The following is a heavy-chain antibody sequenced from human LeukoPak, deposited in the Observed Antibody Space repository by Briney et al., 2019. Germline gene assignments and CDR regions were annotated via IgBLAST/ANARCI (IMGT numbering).Heavy chain of an antibody. V-gene: IGHV1-24*01. J-gene: IGHJ4*02. CDR2: FDPEDGET. CDR1: GYTLAELS. Sequence: GASVKVSCKVSGYTLAELSMHWVRQAPGKGLEWMGGFDPEDGETIYAQKFQGRVTMTEDTSTDTAYMELSSLRSEDTAVYYCATDGAGYSSGWYSDYWGQGTLVTVSS. CDR3: ATDGAGYSSGWYSDY. D-gene: IGHD6-19*01.